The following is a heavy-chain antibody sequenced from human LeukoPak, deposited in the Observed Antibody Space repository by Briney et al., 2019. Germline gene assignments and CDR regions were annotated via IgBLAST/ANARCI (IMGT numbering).Heavy chain of an antibody. Sequence: AGGSLRLSCAASGFTFSNYWMSWVRQAPGRGLEWVAHINNDGSETYYVDSVKGRFTISRDNAKNSLYLQMNSLRVEDQAFYYCARDEVTYWGQGTLVTVSS. CDR3: ARDEVTY. J-gene: IGHJ4*02. CDR2: INNDGSET. V-gene: IGHV3-7*01. CDR1: GFTFSNYW.